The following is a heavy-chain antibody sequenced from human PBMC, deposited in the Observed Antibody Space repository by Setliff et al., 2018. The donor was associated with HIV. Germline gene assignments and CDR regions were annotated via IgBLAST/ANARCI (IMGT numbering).Heavy chain of an antibody. J-gene: IGHJ5*02. V-gene: IGHV4-39*01. CDR1: GGSISSSSSY. Sequence: KASETLSLTCTVSGGSISSSSSYWGWIRQPPGKGLEWIGSISYSGSTYYNPSLKSRVTISVDTSKNQFSLKLSSVTAADTAVYYCATRSLGYCISTSCLNWFDPWGQGTLVTVSS. CDR3: ATRSLGYCISTSCLNWFDP. D-gene: IGHD2-2*01. CDR2: ISYSGST.